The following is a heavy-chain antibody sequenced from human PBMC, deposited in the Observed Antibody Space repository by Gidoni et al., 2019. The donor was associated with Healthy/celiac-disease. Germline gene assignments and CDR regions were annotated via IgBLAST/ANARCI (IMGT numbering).Heavy chain of an antibody. D-gene: IGHD6-19*01. V-gene: IGHV4-31*03. J-gene: IGHJ4*02. CDR2: IYYSGST. CDR1: GGSISSGGYY. Sequence: QVQLQESGPGLVKPSQTLSLTCTVSGGSISSGGYYWSWIRQHPGTGLEWIGYIYYSGSTYYNPSLKSRVTISVDTSKNQFSLKLSSVTAADTAVYYCARGPRGSSGWYVSDYWGQGTLVTVSS. CDR3: ARGPRGSSGWYVSDY.